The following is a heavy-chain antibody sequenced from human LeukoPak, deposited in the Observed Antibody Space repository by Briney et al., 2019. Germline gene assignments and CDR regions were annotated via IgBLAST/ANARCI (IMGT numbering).Heavy chain of an antibody. CDR2: IYFSGRT. V-gene: IGHV4-39*07. Sequence: SQCLSLTCTVSGGSISSSSYYWAWLREPPGKGLEWLGRIYFSGRTYYHPSLKSRLPISVDASKNQFSLKLSAVAAADTAGYYCARDGSPNSSGVDYWGQGTLVTVSS. CDR3: ARDGSPNSSGVDY. CDR1: GGSISSSSYY. D-gene: IGHD6-19*01. J-gene: IGHJ4*02.